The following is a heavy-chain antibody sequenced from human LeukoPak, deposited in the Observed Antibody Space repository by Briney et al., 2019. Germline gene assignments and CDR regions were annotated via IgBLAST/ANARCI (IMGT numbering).Heavy chain of an antibody. Sequence: SETLSLTCAVYGGSFSGYYWSWIRQPPGKGLEWIGEINHSGSTNYNPSLKSRVAISVDTSKNQFSLKLSSVTAADTAVYYCARGLAAAGGYWGQGTLVTVSS. CDR3: ARGLAAAGGY. V-gene: IGHV4-34*01. J-gene: IGHJ4*02. D-gene: IGHD6-13*01. CDR1: GGSFSGYY. CDR2: INHSGST.